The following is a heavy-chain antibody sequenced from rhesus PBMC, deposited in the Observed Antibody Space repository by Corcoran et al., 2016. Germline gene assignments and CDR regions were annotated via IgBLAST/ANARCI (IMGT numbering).Heavy chain of an antibody. J-gene: IGHJ1*01. CDR1: RSTFTYHY. D-gene: IGHD1-44*02. CDR2: VDPEDGEA. Sequence: EVQLLQSGAEVQKPGASGKIPCQASRSTFTYHYLTAVRRAPGKGLEWMGRVDPEDGEADYAQKFQDRVTITADMSTDTAYMELSSLRSEDTAVYYCARGTSGSLEFWGQGALVTVSS. V-gene: IGHV1-111*02. CDR3: ARGTSGSLEF.